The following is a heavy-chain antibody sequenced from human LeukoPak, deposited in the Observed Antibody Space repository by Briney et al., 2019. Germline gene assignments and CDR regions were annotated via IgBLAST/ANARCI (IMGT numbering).Heavy chain of an antibody. Sequence: GGSLRLSCAASGFTFSSYWMSWVRQAPGKGLEWVANIKQDGSEKYYVDSVKGRFTISRDNAKNSLYLQMNSLRAEDTTVYYCARVRGRYQLLTWGQGTLVTVSS. J-gene: IGHJ5*02. CDR2: IKQDGSEK. CDR3: ARVRGRYQLLT. CDR1: GFTFSSYW. D-gene: IGHD2-2*01. V-gene: IGHV3-7*01.